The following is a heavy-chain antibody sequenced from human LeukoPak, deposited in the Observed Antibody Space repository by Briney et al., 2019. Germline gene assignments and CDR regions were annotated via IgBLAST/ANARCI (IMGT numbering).Heavy chain of an antibody. V-gene: IGHV3-48*04. Sequence: PGGSLRLSCAASGFSLNNAWMNWVRQAPGKGLEWVSYISSSGSTTYYADSVKGRFTISRDNAKNSLYLQLNSLRAEDTAVYYCARVGGYSGYAPGYFDYWGQGTLVTVSS. CDR2: ISSSGSTT. CDR1: GFSLNNAW. J-gene: IGHJ4*02. CDR3: ARVGGYSGYAPGYFDY. D-gene: IGHD5-12*01.